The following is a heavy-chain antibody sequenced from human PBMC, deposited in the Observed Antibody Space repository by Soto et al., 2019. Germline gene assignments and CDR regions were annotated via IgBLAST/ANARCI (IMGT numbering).Heavy chain of an antibody. V-gene: IGHV3-21*01. Sequence: EVQLVESGGGLVKPGGSLRLSCAASGFTFSSYSMNWVRQAPGKGLEWVSSISSSSSYIYYADSVKGLVTISRDNGKNSRYLQMIRLRAEATAGYCCARGRGVVGTDSVQYAGMDVGGQGTTVTVSS. CDR2: ISSSSSYI. D-gene: IGHD2-15*01. J-gene: IGHJ6*02. CDR3: ARGRGVVGTDSVQYAGMDV. CDR1: GFTFSSYS.